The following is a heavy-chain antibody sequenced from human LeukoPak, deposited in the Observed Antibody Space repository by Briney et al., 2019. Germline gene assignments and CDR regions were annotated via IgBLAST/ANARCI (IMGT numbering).Heavy chain of an antibody. D-gene: IGHD6-25*01. CDR1: GFTFSSYS. V-gene: IGHV3-21*05. CDR3: AREHVAAPHVGGSNYNWFDP. CDR2: GSSSSSYT. Sequence: WGSLRLSCAASGFTFSSYSMNWVRQAPGKGLEWVSYGSSSSSYTKYADSVKGRFTISRDNAKNSLYLQMNSLRAEDTAVYYCAREHVAAPHVGGSNYNWFDPWGQGTLVTVSS. J-gene: IGHJ5*02.